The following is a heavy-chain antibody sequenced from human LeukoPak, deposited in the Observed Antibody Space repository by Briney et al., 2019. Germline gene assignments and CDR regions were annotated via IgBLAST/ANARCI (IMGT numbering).Heavy chain of an antibody. V-gene: IGHV3-74*01. CDR1: GFTFCSYW. J-gene: IGHJ6*03. D-gene: IGHD6-19*01. CDR2: INSDGSST. CDR3: ARDSSGWYVSYYYYMDV. Sequence: GGSLRLSCAAPGFTFCSYWMHWVRQAPGKGLVWVSRINSDGSSTSYADSVKGRFTISRDNAKNTLYLQMNSLRAEDTAVYYCARDSSGWYVSYYYYMDVWGKGTTVTVSS.